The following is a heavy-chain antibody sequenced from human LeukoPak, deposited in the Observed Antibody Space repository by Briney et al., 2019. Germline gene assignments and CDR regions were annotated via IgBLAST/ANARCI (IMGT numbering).Heavy chain of an antibody. CDR2: IIPIFGTA. V-gene: IGHV1-69*06. J-gene: IGHJ4*02. Sequence: GASVKVSCKASGGTFSSYAISWVRQAPGQGLEWMGGIIPIFGTANYAQKFQGRVTITADKSTSTAYRELSSLRSEDTAVYYCARVGDYGDYSFDYWGQGTLVTVSS. CDR3: ARVGDYGDYSFDY. D-gene: IGHD4-17*01. CDR1: GGTFSSYA.